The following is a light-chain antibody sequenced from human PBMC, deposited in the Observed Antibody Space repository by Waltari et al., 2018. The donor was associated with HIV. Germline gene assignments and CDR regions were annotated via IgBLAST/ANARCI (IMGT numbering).Light chain of an antibody. CDR1: QTVDTK. V-gene: IGKV3-15*01. CDR2: GAS. J-gene: IGKJ2*01. Sequence: TVMPQAPDTLAVSPGRRATLSCRASQTVDTKLAWYQQKPGQAPRLLIYGASARAAGVPIRFRASGSGTNFTLTINSLQSEDFAIYFCHQYNNWPPTFGQAT. CDR3: HQYNNWPPT.